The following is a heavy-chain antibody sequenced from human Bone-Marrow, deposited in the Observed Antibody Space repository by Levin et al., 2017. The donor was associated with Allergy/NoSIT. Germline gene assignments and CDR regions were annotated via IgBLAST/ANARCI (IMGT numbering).Heavy chain of an antibody. CDR3: ARDHYYDFWSGYYTGYFDY. J-gene: IGHJ4*02. D-gene: IGHD3-3*01. V-gene: IGHV1-2*06. CDR1: GYTFTGYY. Sequence: ASVKVSCKASGYTFTGYYMHWVRQAPGQGLEWMGRINPNSGGTNYAQKFQGRVTMTRDTSISTAYMELSRLRSDDTAVYYCARDHYYDFWSGYYTGYFDYWGQGTLVTVSS. CDR2: INPNSGGT.